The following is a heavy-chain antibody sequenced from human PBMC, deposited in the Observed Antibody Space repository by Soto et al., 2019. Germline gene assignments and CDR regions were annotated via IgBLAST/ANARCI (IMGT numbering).Heavy chain of an antibody. D-gene: IGHD6-13*01. CDR1: GYTFTSYD. Sequence: QVQLVQSGAEVKKPGASVQVSCKTSGYTFTSYDINWVRRAPGQGLEWVGWMNTNSDDTRSAQKFRRRLTLTRDKSMRAVYMKLSNLRPDDSAVYYCAREWSAAGHFYGMDVWGQGTTVAVAS. CDR3: AREWSAAGHFYGMDV. J-gene: IGHJ6*02. V-gene: IGHV1-8*01. CDR2: MNTNSDDT.